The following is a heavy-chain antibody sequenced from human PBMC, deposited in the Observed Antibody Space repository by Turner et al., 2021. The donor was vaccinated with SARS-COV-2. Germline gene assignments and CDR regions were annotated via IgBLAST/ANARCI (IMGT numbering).Heavy chain of an antibody. J-gene: IGHJ3*02. CDR2: ISSSSSYI. Sequence: EVQLVESGGGLVKPGGSLRLSCAASGFTFSSYSMNWVRQAPGKGLEWVSSISSSSSYIYYADSVKGRFTISRDNAKNSLYLQMNSLRAEDTAVYYCARWDNYYDSSGYYPDAFDIWGQGTTVTVSS. V-gene: IGHV3-21*01. D-gene: IGHD3-22*01. CDR3: ARWDNYYDSSGYYPDAFDI. CDR1: GFTFSSYS.